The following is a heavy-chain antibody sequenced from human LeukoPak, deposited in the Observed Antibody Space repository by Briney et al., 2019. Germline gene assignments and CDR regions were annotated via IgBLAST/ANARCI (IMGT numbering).Heavy chain of an antibody. CDR3: AIPSYYDSIRAFDI. CDR1: GGFISSFY. CDR2: IYYSGST. V-gene: IGHV4-59*08. D-gene: IGHD3-22*01. J-gene: IGHJ3*02. Sequence: SETLSLTCTVSGGFISSFYWSWIRQPPGKGLECIGYIYYSGSTNYTSSLESRVTISVDTSKKQFSLKLGSVTAADTAMYYCAIPSYYDSIRAFDIWGQGTMVTVSS.